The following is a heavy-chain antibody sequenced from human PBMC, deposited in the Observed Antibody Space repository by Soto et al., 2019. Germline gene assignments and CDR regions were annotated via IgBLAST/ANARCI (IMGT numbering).Heavy chain of an antibody. V-gene: IGHV3-33*01. CDR3: ARDNWNYVSAFDI. Sequence: GGSLRLSCAASGFTFSSYAMHWVRQAPGKGLEWVAVIWDDGTNKYYADSVKGRFTISRDNSKTTLYLQMNSLRAEDTAVYYCARDNWNYVSAFDIWGQGTMVTVSS. CDR2: IWDDGTNK. J-gene: IGHJ3*02. D-gene: IGHD1-7*01. CDR1: GFTFSSYA.